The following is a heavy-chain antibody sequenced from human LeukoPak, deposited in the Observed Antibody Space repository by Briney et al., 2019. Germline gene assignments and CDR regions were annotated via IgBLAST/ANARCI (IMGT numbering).Heavy chain of an antibody. CDR2: RKTKTDGGTT. V-gene: IGHV3-15*01. CDR3: TTDYGSGSYHYFNY. CDR1: GFPFSNAW. Sequence: PGGSLRLSCAASGFPFSNAWMSWVRRAPNKGLVWVGRRKTKTDGGTTDYAAPVKGRFTISRDDSKDTLYLQMNSLKTEDTAVYYCTTDYGSGSYHYFNYWGQGTRVTVSS. D-gene: IGHD3-10*01. J-gene: IGHJ4*02.